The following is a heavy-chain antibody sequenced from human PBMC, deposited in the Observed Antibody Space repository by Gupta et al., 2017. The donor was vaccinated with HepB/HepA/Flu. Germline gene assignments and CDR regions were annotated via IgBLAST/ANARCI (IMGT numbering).Heavy chain of an antibody. J-gene: IGHJ3*02. D-gene: IGHD3-22*01. CDR3: ARADSSAQGALDI. CDR2: IGYEGSKK. Sequence: VQLVESGGGVVQPGRSLRLSCAASGFTFSHYGMHWVRQTQGKGMEWVAVIGYEGSKKSCRDSVKGRFTIARDNSKNPLYLQMNGLRAEDTAVYDCARADSSAQGALDIWGQGTTGTVSS. CDR1: GFTFSHYG. V-gene: IGHV3-33*01.